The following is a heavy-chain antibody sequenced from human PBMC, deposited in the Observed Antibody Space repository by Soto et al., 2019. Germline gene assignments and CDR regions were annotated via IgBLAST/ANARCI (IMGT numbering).Heavy chain of an antibody. V-gene: IGHV3-23*01. CDR3: AKDGTWIQLWFDC. CDR1: GFTFSSYA. Sequence: EVQLLESGGGLVQPGGSLRLSCAASGFTFSSYAMSWVRQAPGKGLEWVSAISASGGSTYSADSVKGRFTISRDNSKNTLYLQMNSLRAEDTAVYDCAKDGTWIQLWFDCWGQGTLVTVSS. J-gene: IGHJ4*02. D-gene: IGHD5-18*01. CDR2: ISASGGST.